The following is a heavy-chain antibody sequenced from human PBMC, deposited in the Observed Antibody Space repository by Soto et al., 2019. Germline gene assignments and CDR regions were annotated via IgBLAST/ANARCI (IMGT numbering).Heavy chain of an antibody. V-gene: IGHV3-13*01. CDR3: ARSKAVAVPKELAFDI. CDR1: GFTFSSYD. J-gene: IGHJ3*02. Sequence: XGSLRLSCAASGFTFSSYDMHWVRQATGKGLEWVSAIGTAGDTYYPGSVKGRFTISRENAKNSLYLQMNSLRAGDTAVYYCARSKAVAVPKELAFDIWGQGTMVTVSS. D-gene: IGHD6-19*01. CDR2: IGTAGDT.